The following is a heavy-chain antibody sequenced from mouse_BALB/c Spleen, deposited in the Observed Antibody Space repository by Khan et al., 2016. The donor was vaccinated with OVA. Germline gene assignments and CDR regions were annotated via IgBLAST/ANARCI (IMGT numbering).Heavy chain of an antibody. CDR2: IWTGGIT. D-gene: IGHD2-4*01. Sequence: VQLKESGPGLVAPSQSLSITCTVSGFSLSNYGIHWVRQPPGKGLEWLGVIWTGGITNYYSDLMSRLSISKDNSKSQVFLKMNRLQTDDTAIYYCARSYDYDVGGFAYWGQGTLVTVSA. J-gene: IGHJ3*01. CDR3: ARSYDYDVGGFAY. CDR1: GFSLSNYG. V-gene: IGHV2-9*02.